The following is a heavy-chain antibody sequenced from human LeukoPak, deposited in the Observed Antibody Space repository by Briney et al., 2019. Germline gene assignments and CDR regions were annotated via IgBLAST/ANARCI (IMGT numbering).Heavy chain of an antibody. D-gene: IGHD3-22*01. CDR2: ISSSGST. CDR3: ARGPYSYDSSGAFDI. Sequence: SETLSLTCSVSGGSISSSSYFWGWIRQPPGKGLEWIGRISSSGSTNYNPSLKSRVTISVDTSKNQFSLKLSSVTAADTAVYFCARGPYSYDSSGAFDIWGQGTMVTVSS. V-gene: IGHV4-39*07. CDR1: GGSISSSSYF. J-gene: IGHJ3*02.